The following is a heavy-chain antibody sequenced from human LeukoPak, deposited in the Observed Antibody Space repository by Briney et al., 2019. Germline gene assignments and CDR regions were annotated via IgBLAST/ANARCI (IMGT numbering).Heavy chain of an antibody. CDR3: ARNEYSSSGSGQVDV. D-gene: IGHD5-18*01. V-gene: IGHV3-74*01. CDR1: GFTFSDYY. J-gene: IGHJ6*02. Sequence: GGSLRLSCAASGFTFSDYYMSWIRQAPGKGLEWVSRINIDESTANYADSVKGRFTISRDNAKNTLYLQMNSLRAEDTAVYYCARNEYSSSGSGQVDVWGQGTTVTVSS. CDR2: INIDESTA.